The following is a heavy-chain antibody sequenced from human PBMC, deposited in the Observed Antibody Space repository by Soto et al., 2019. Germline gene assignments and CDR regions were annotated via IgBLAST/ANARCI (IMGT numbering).Heavy chain of an antibody. J-gene: IGHJ4*02. CDR3: AREDILGVRSFDY. CDR2: ISSGSKTI. D-gene: IGHD3-9*01. Sequence: GGSLRLSCAASAFTFSGYSVNWVRPAPGKGLEWVSYISSGSKTIYYAESVKGRLTVSRDNARNSQYLQMNSLRDEDTAVYYCAREDILGVRSFDYWGQGTMVTVSS. V-gene: IGHV3-48*02. CDR1: AFTFSGYS.